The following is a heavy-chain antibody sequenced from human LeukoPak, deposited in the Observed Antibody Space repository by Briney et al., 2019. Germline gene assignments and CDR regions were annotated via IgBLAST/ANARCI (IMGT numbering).Heavy chain of an antibody. J-gene: IGHJ6*03. V-gene: IGHV4-34*01. CDR1: GGSFSGYY. Sequence: SETLSLTCAVYGGSFSGYYWSWIRQPPGKGLEWIGEINHSGSTNYNPSLKSRVTISVDTSKNQFSLKLSSVTAADTAVYYWASLPNWSYLSYYYYYMDVWGKGTTVTVSS. D-gene: IGHD1-7*01. CDR3: ASLPNWSYLSYYYYYMDV. CDR2: INHSGST.